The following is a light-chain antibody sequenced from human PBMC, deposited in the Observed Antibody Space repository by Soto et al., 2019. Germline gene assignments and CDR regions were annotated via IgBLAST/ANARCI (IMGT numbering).Light chain of an antibody. CDR3: CSYAGSYSYV. Sequence: QSALTQPASVSGSPGQSITISCTGTSSDVGTYTLVSWYQQHPGKAPKLVIYDVNKRPSGVPDRFAGSKSGNTASLTISGLQAEDEADYYCCSYAGSYSYVFGTGTKLTVL. V-gene: IGLV2-11*01. CDR1: SSDVGTYTL. J-gene: IGLJ1*01. CDR2: DVN.